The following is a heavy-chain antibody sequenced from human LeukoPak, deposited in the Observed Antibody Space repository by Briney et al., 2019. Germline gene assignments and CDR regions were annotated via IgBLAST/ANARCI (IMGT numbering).Heavy chain of an antibody. J-gene: IGHJ4*02. Sequence: ASVKVSCKASGYTFTGYHIHWVRQAPGQGLEWMGRINPYGGDTNFAQKLQGRVTMTRDTSITTAYMDLSSLTPDDTAVYFCARDQGSLTRSWYTGYWGQGTQVTVSS. CDR1: GYTFTGYH. CDR3: ARDQGSLTRSWYTGY. CDR2: INPYGGDT. V-gene: IGHV1-2*06. D-gene: IGHD6-13*01.